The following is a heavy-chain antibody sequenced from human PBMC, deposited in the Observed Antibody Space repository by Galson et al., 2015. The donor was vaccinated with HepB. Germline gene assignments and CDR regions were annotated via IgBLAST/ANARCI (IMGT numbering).Heavy chain of an antibody. Sequence: SVKVSCKAPGGTFGNYAISWVRQAPGQGLEWLGRIVPDLGVTLYAQKFQGRVTMSVDKSTSTAYLELTRLTSDDTAVYFCARVDGLAVAAPTVPWGQGTLVTVSS. CDR3: ARVDGLAVAAPTVP. J-gene: IGHJ5*02. D-gene: IGHD6-19*01. CDR1: GGTFGNYA. V-gene: IGHV1-69*04. CDR2: IVPDLGVT.